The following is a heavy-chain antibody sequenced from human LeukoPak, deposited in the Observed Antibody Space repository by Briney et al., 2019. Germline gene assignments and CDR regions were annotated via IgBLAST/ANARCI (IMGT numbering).Heavy chain of an antibody. V-gene: IGHV1-8*03. CDR1: GYTFTSYD. Sequence: AASVKVSCKASGYTFTSYDINWVRQATGQGLEWMGWMNPNSGNTGYAQKFQGRVTITRNTSISTAYMELSSLRSEDTAVYYCARDLEKYSSSWYGGDYWGQGTLVTVSS. CDR2: MNPNSGNT. J-gene: IGHJ4*02. CDR3: ARDLEKYSSSWYGGDY. D-gene: IGHD6-13*01.